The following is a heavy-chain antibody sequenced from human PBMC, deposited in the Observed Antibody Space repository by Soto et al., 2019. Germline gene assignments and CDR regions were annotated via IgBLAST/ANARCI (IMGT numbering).Heavy chain of an antibody. CDR1: GYSFTSYW. CDR3: ARHRAVAGMPDYYYDMDV. D-gene: IGHD6-19*01. Sequence: GESLKISCKGSGYSFTSYWIAWVRQMPGKGLEWMGIIYPTNSDSKYSPSFQGQVTISADKSISTAYLQWSSLKASDTAMYYCARHRAVAGMPDYYYDMDVWGQGTTVTASS. CDR2: IYPTNSDS. V-gene: IGHV5-51*01. J-gene: IGHJ6*02.